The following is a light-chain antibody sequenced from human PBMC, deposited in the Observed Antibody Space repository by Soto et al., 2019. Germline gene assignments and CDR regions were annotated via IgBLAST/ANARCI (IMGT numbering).Light chain of an antibody. CDR2: SNN. CDR1: SSNIGSNS. CDR3: AAWDDSRSGVV. V-gene: IGLV1-47*02. J-gene: IGLJ2*01. Sequence: QAVVTQPPSASGTPGQRVTISCSGSSSNIGSNSVYWYQQLPGTAPKLLIYSNNQQPSGVPDRFSGSKSGTSASLAISGLRSEDEDDYYCAAWDDSRSGVVFGGGTKLTVL.